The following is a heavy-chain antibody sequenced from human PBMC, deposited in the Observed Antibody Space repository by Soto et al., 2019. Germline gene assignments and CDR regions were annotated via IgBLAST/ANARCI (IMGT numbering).Heavy chain of an antibody. V-gene: IGHV1-69*01. Sequence: QVHLVQSGAEVKKPGSSVTVSCKASGYIFRRHAISWVRQVPGQGLEWMGAIIPLFGTPNYAQKFKGRVTISADELTSTAYMELRGLRSEETAVYYCAREGGYTYGLGRGHPFDPWGQGTLVSVPS. J-gene: IGHJ5*02. CDR2: IIPLFGTP. D-gene: IGHD5-18*01. CDR1: GYIFRRHA. CDR3: AREGGYTYGLGRGHPFDP.